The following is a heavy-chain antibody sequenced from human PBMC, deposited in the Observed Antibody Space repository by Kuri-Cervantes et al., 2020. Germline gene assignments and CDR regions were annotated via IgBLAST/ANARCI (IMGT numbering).Heavy chain of an antibody. CDR2: IYGGDNT. CDR3: ARGPRKWYYFEY. J-gene: IGHJ4*02. D-gene: IGHD2-15*01. Sequence: GESLKISCAASGITVSSNYMNWVRQAPGKGLEWVSVIYGGDNTYYADSVKGRFTISRDNSKNMVYLQMNSLRGEDTAVYYCARGPRKWYYFEYWGRGTLVTVSS. CDR1: GITVSSNY. V-gene: IGHV3-53*01.